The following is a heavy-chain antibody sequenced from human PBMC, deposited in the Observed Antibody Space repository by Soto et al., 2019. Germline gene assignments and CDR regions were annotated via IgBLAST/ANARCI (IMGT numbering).Heavy chain of an antibody. CDR2: ISYNGSKK. V-gene: IGHV3-30-3*01. CDR1: GFTFSSYA. Sequence: GGSLRLSCAASGFTFSSYAMHWVRQAPGKGLEWVAVISYNGSKKYYADSVKGRFTISRDNSKNTLYLQMNSLRAEDTAVYYCARDVYPVEMATIPSSWGQGTLVTVSS. J-gene: IGHJ5*02. CDR3: ARDVYPVEMATIPSS. D-gene: IGHD5-12*01.